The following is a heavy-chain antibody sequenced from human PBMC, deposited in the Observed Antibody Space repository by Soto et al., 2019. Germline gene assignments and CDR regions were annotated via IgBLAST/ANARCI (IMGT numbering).Heavy chain of an antibody. CDR1: GFTFSRDS. CDR2: ISSSSSTI. D-gene: IGHD3-10*01. V-gene: IGHV3-48*02. CDR3: ARWSSRPVYGSGSYYSY. Sequence: GGSLRLSCAASGFTFSRDSMNWVRQAPGKGLEWVSYISSSSSTIYYADSLKGRFTISRDNAKNSLYLQRNSLRDEDTAVYYCARWSSRPVYGSGSYYSYWGQGTLVTVSS. J-gene: IGHJ4*02.